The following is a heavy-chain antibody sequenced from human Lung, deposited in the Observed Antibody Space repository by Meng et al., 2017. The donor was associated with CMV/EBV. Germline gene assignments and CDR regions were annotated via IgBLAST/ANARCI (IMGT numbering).Heavy chain of an antibody. J-gene: IGHJ5*02. V-gene: IGHV4-34*01. Sequence: SXTLSLXCAAYGGSFSGYYWSWIRQPPGKGLEWIGEINHSGSTNYNPSLKSRVTISVDTSKNQFSLKLSSVTAADTAVYYCARGRDIVVVPAVSGSWFDPWGQGTLVTVSS. CDR3: ARGRDIVVVPAVSGSWFDP. CDR2: INHSGST. CDR1: GGSFSGYY. D-gene: IGHD2-2*01.